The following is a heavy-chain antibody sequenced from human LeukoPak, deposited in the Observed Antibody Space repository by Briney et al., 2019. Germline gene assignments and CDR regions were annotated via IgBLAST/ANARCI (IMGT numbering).Heavy chain of an antibody. CDR3: XXVSLVSLNLDY. J-gene: IGHJ4*02. V-gene: IGHV3-20*04. D-gene: IGHD6-13*01. CDR1: GFTFDDYG. CDR2: INWNGGST. Sequence: WGSLRLSCAASGFTFDDYGMSWVRQAPGKGLEWVSGINWNGGSTGYADSVKGRFTISRDNAKNSLYLQMNSLRAEDTAVYYCXXVSLVSLNLDYWGQGTLVTVSS.